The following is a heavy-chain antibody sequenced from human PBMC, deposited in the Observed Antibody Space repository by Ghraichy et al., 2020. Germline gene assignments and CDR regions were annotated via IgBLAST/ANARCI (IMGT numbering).Heavy chain of an antibody. V-gene: IGHV3-43*02. Sequence: GGSLRLSCAASGFTFDDYAMLWVRQAPGKGLEWVSLISGGSCSTDYADSVKGRFTISRDNSKNSLYLQMNSLRTEDTALYYCAKDSGYSYDYSVYWGQGTLVTVSS. CDR2: ISGGSCST. CDR3: AKDSGYSYDYSVY. J-gene: IGHJ4*02. D-gene: IGHD5-18*01. CDR1: GFTFDDYA.